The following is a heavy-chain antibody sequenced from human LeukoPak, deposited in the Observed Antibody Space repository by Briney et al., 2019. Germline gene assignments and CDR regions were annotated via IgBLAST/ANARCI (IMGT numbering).Heavy chain of an antibody. V-gene: IGHV4-34*01. J-gene: IGHJ3*01. CDR1: GGSFSGYY. CDR2: ISHSGST. Sequence: PSETLSLTCTVYGGSFSGYYWSWIHQPPGKGLEWMGEISHSGSTNSKPSLKSRVTMSVDTSKRRFTLKLSSVSAADTAVYYCARGGSTLRDAFDFWGQGTMVTVSS. CDR3: ARGGSTLRDAFDF. D-gene: IGHD3-10*01.